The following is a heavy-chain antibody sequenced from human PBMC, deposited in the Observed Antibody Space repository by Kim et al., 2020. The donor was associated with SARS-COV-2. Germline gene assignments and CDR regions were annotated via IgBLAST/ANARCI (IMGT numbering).Heavy chain of an antibody. Sequence: GGSLRLSCAASGVTVTRNSLPWFRPAPGPWLEWVAVIYSDGSPSYADSVKGRFTLSRDTSKNTLFLQLSSLRVEDTAVYYCVRAAGWIGTLWAYGMDIWGQGTTVTVSS. CDR3: VRAAGWIGTLWAYGMDI. CDR1: GVTVTRNS. V-gene: IGHV3-53*01. J-gene: IGHJ6*02. D-gene: IGHD2-21*01. CDR2: IYSDGSP.